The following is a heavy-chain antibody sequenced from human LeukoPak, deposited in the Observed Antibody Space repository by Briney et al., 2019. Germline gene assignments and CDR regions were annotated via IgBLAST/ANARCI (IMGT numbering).Heavy chain of an antibody. CDR3: ARPPPLSGYDYVWGSYRYADY. CDR2: IYYSGST. CDR1: GGSISSSSYY. V-gene: IGHV4-39*01. D-gene: IGHD3-16*02. J-gene: IGHJ4*02. Sequence: SETLSLTCTVSGGSISSSSYYWGWIRQPPGKGLEWIGCIYYSGSTYYNPSLKSRVTISVDTSKNQFSLKLSSVTAADTAVYYCARPPPLSGYDYVWGSYRYADYWGQGTLVTVSS.